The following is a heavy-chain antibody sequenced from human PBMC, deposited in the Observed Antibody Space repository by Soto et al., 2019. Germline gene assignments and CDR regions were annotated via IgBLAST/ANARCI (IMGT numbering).Heavy chain of an antibody. Sequence: SETLSLTCAVYGGSFSGYYWSWIRQPPGKGLEWIGEINHSGSTNYNPSLKSRVTISVDTSKNQFSLKLSSVTAADTAVYYCARVGYDFWSGYLREAAQAFDYWGQGTLVTVSS. CDR3: ARVGYDFWSGYLREAAQAFDY. D-gene: IGHD3-3*01. CDR1: GGSFSGYY. V-gene: IGHV4-34*01. J-gene: IGHJ4*02. CDR2: INHSGST.